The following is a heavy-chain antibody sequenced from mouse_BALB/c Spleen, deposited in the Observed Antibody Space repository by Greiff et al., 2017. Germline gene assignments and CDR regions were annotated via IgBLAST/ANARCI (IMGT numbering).Heavy chain of an antibody. CDR2: INPSNGGT. CDR1: GYTFTSYY. Sequence: QVQLQQSGAELVKPGASVKLSCKASGYTFTSYYMYWVKQRPGQGLEWIGEINPSNGGTNFNEKFKSKATLTVDKSSSTAYMQLSSLTSEDSAVYYCTVVYYGYRFAYWGQGTLVTVSA. J-gene: IGHJ3*01. V-gene: IGHV1S81*02. D-gene: IGHD2-2*01. CDR3: TVVYYGYRFAY.